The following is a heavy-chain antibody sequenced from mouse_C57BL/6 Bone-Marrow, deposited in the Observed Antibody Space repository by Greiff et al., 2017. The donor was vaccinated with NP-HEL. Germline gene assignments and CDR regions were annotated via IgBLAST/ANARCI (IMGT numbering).Heavy chain of an antibody. CDR3: ARSGYGNYVGWYFDV. V-gene: IGHV1-52*01. J-gene: IGHJ1*03. CDR2: IDPSDSET. D-gene: IGHD2-1*01. CDR1: GYTFTSYW. Sequence: QVQLQQPGAELVRPGSSVKLSCKASGYTFTSYWMHWVKRRPIQGLEWIGNIDPSDSETHYNQKFKDKATLTVDKSSSTAYMQLSSLTSEDSAVYYCARSGYGNYVGWYFDVWGTGTTVTVSS.